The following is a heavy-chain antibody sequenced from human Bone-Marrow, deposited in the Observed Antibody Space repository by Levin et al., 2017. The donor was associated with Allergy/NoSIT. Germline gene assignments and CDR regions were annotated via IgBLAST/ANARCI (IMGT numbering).Heavy chain of an antibody. CDR1: GGTFSSYT. CDR3: ADDYGDHNWFDP. J-gene: IGHJ5*02. Sequence: SVKVSCKASGGTFSSYTISWVRQAPGQGLEWMGRIIPILGIANYAQKFQGRVTITADKSTSTAYMELSSLRSEDTAVYYCADDYGDHNWFDPWGQGTLVTVSS. D-gene: IGHD4-17*01. CDR2: IIPILGIA. V-gene: IGHV1-69*02.